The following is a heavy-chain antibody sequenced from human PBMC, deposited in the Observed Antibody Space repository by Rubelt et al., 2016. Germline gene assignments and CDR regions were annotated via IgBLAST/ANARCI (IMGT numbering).Heavy chain of an antibody. J-gene: IGHJ4*02. Sequence: QVHLVQSGAEVKKPGASVKVSCKTSGYIFTSYGISWARQAPGQGLEWLGRINPSSGATTFAQKFQDRVTMTRDSSHISADMELSVLGSDDTAVYYCVREDDGAWRYLEYWGQGTLVTVSS. V-gene: IGHV1-2*06. CDR2: INPSSGAT. CDR3: VREDDGAWRYLEY. D-gene: IGHD4-17*01. CDR1: GYIFTSYG.